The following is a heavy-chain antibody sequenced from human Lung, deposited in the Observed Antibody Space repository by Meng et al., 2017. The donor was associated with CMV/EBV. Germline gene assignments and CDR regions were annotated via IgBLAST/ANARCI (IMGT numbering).Heavy chain of an antibody. CDR1: GYAFTDYY. CDR2: INPGIGGT. CDR3: ARAYCSSHRCWGYYYGMDV. V-gene: IGHV1-2*02. Sequence: ASVKVSXKASGYAFTDYYIHWVRQAPGQGLEWMGWINPGIGGTNFAQKFEGRVTVTRDTSISTAYMELSRLRSDDTAIYYCARAYCSSHRCWGYYYGMDVWGQGTRVTVSS. D-gene: IGHD2-2*01. J-gene: IGHJ6*02.